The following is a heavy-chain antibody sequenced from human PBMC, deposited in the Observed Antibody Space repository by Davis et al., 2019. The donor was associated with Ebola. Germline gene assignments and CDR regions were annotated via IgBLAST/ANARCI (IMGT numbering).Heavy chain of an antibody. CDR1: RYTFTNYD. CDR3: ASGDGGHSLSEGDY. Sequence: SVKVSCMASRYTFTNYDINWVRQAAGQGLEWMGWMNPNTGDTGNAQRFQGRVTMTRNTSISTAYMELSSLRSEDTAVYYCASGDGGHSLSEGDYWGQGTLVTVSS. V-gene: IGHV1-8*01. J-gene: IGHJ4*02. CDR2: MNPNTGDT. D-gene: IGHD3-16*01.